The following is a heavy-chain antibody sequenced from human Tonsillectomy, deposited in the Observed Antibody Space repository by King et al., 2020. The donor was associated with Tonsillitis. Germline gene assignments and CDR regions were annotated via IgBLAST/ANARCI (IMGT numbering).Heavy chain of an antibody. Sequence: VQLVESGGGLVQPGGSLRLSCAASGFTVSSNNFMNWVRQAPGKGLEWVSVIYSGGSTYYADSVKGRFTISRDNSKNTLYLQMNSLRAEDTAVYYCAREITTYGDYAAFDYWGQGTLVTVSS. CDR2: IYSGGST. CDR3: AREITTYGDYAAFDY. CDR1: GFTVSSNNF. J-gene: IGHJ4*02. D-gene: IGHD4-17*01. V-gene: IGHV3-66*01.